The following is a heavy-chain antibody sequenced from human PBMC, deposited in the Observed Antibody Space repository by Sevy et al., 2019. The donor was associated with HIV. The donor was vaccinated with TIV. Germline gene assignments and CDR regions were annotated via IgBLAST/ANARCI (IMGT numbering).Heavy chain of an antibody. D-gene: IGHD3-3*01. CDR2: INTDNANT. CDR1: GYTFTDYP. V-gene: IGHV1-3*04. Sequence: ASVKVSCKASGYTFTDYPIHWVRQAPRQRLEWMGWINTDNANTKYSQKFLGRVTITRNTYARTAYMELSSLRSEDTAVYYCARSFRRLRADYWTFDPWGQGTLVTVSS. J-gene: IGHJ5*02. CDR3: ARSFRRLRADYWTFDP.